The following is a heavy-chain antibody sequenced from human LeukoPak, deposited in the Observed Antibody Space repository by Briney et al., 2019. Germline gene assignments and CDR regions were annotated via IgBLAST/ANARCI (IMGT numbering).Heavy chain of an antibody. D-gene: IGHD5-18*01. CDR3: ARDRGLWGYSYGLDY. CDR2: ISAYNGNT. J-gene: IGHJ4*02. V-gene: IGHV1-18*01. CDR1: GYTFTSYG. Sequence: ASVKVSCKASGYTFTSYGISWVRQAPGQGLEWMGWISAYNGNTNYAQKLQGRVTMTTDTSTSTAYMELRSLRSDDTAVYYCARDRGLWGYSYGLDYWGQGTLVTVSS.